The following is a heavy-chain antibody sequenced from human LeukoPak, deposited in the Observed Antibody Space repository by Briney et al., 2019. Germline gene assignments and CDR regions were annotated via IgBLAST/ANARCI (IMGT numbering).Heavy chain of an antibody. CDR1: GGSFSGYY. V-gene: IGHV4-34*01. CDR3: ARPAVVPAAPGVYAFDI. Sequence: SETLSLTCAVYGGSFSGYYWSWIRQPPGKGLEWIGEINHGGSTNYNPTLKSRVTVSIDTSKNQFSLKLSSVTAADTAVYYCARPAVVPAAPGVYAFDIWGQGTMVTVSS. D-gene: IGHD2-2*01. J-gene: IGHJ3*02. CDR2: INHGGST.